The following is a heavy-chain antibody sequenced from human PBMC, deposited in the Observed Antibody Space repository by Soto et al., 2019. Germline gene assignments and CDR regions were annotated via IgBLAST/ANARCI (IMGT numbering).Heavy chain of an antibody. D-gene: IGHD6-19*01. Sequence: EVQLVESGGGLVKPGGSLRLSCAASGFTFSNAWMSWVRQAPGKGLEWVGRIKSKTDGGTTDYAAPVKGRFTISRDDSKNTLYLQMYSLKTEDTAVYYCTTGAALAGTNYWGQGTLVTVSS. CDR3: TTGAALAGTNY. J-gene: IGHJ4*02. V-gene: IGHV3-15*01. CDR2: IKSKTDGGTT. CDR1: GFTFSNAW.